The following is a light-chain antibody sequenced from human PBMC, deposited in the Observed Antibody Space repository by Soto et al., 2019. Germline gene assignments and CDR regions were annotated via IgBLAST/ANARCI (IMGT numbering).Light chain of an antibody. Sequence: EIVLTQSPGTLSLSPGERATLSCRASQSVSSNYLARYQQKPGQAPRLLIYGTSSRATGTPDRFSGSGSGTDFALTISRLESEDFAMYYCQQYGSSPRTFGRGTKVEIK. CDR1: QSVSSNY. CDR3: QQYGSSPRT. CDR2: GTS. J-gene: IGKJ1*01. V-gene: IGKV3-20*01.